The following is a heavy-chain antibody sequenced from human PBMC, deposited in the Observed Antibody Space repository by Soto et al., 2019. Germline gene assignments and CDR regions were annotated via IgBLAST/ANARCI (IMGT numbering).Heavy chain of an antibody. J-gene: IGHJ4*02. D-gene: IGHD3-10*01. Sequence: SETLSLTCAVYVGSFSGYDWGWIRQPPGKGLEWIGEINHSGSTNYNPSLKSRVTISVDTSKNQFSLKLSSVTAADTAVYYCARGSLITMVRGVLSHPQYWGQGTLVTVSS. CDR2: INHSGST. CDR3: ARGSLITMVRGVLSHPQY. V-gene: IGHV4-34*01. CDR1: VGSFSGYD.